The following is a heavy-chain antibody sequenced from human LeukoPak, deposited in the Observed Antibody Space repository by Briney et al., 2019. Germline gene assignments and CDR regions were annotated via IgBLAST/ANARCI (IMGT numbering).Heavy chain of an antibody. J-gene: IGHJ4*02. CDR3: ARSPTLDRYCSGGSCYSPFDY. V-gene: IGHV5-51*01. CDR2: IYPGDSDT. D-gene: IGHD2-15*01. Sequence: GESLKISCKGSGYSFTSYWIGWVRQMPGKGLEWMGIIYPGDSDTRYSPSFQGQVTISADKSISTAYLQWSSLKASDTAMYYCARSPTLDRYCSGGSCYSPFDYWGQGTLVTVSS. CDR1: GYSFTSYW.